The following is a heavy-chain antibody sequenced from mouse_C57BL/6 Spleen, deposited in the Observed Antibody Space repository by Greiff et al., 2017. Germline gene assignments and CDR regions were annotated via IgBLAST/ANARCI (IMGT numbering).Heavy chain of an antibody. CDR3: ARSPNYYAMDY. Sequence: QVQLQQPGAELVRPGSSVTLSCKASGYTFTSYWMDWVKQRPGQGLEWIGNIYPSDSETNSNQKFKDKATLTVDKSSSTAYMQLSSLISEDSAVYYCARSPNYYAMDYWGQGTSVTVSS. D-gene: IGHD5-1*01. CDR1: GYTFTSYW. J-gene: IGHJ4*01. CDR2: IYPSDSET. V-gene: IGHV1-61*01.